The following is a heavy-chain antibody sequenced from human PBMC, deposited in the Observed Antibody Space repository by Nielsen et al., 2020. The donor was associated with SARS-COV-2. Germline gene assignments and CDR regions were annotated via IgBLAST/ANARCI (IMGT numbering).Heavy chain of an antibody. CDR1: GAYVSSGDYF. CDR2: IYTGGTI. J-gene: IGHJ4*02. V-gene: IGHV4-31*03. Sequence: SETLSLTCTVSGAYVSSGDYFWSWIRQHPGKGLECIAYIYTGGTIYYNPSLKSRVTISVDTSKNQFSLKLTSVTAADTAVYYCARGSDEGLALWGQGTLVTVSS. CDR3: ARGSDEGLAL. D-gene: IGHD3-3*01.